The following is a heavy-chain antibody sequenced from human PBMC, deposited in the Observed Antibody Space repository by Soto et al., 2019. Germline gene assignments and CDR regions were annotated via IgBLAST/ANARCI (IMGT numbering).Heavy chain of an antibody. CDR3: AQCGSTSCGADFDD. CDR2: ISSSSSYI. D-gene: IGHD2-2*01. J-gene: IGHJ4*02. CDR1: GFTFSSYS. Sequence: GGSLRLSCAASGFTFSSYSMNWVRQAPGKGLEWVSSISSSSSYIYYADSVKGRFTISRDNSKNTLYLQMNSLRAEDTAVYYCAQCGSTSCGADFDDWGQGTLVTVSS. V-gene: IGHV3-21*04.